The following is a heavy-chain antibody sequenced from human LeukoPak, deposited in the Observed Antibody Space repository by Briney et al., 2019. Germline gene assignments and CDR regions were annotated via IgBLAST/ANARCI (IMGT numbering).Heavy chain of an antibody. J-gene: IGHJ4*02. CDR3: ARHEYYDILTGFDY. CDR1: GGSISSYY. V-gene: IGHV4-39*01. Sequence: PSETLSLTCTVSGGSISSYYWGWIRQPPGKGLEWIGSIYYSGSTYYNPSLKSRVTISVDTSKNQFSLKLSSVTAADTAVYYCARHEYYDILTGFDYWGQGTLVTVSS. D-gene: IGHD3-9*01. CDR2: IYYSGST.